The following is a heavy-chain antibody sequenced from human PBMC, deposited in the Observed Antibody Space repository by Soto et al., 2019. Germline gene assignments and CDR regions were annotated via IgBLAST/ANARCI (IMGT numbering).Heavy chain of an antibody. CDR2: ISYDGSNK. J-gene: IGHJ5*02. Sequence: QVQLVESGGGVVQPGRSLRLSCAASGFTFSSYGMHWVRQAPGKGLEWVAVISYDGSNKYYADSVKGRFTISRDNSKNTLYLQRNSLRAEDTAVYYCARDYYYGSSGWFDPWGQGTLVTVSS. CDR1: GFTFSSYG. CDR3: ARDYYYGSSGWFDP. V-gene: IGHV3-30*03. D-gene: IGHD3-22*01.